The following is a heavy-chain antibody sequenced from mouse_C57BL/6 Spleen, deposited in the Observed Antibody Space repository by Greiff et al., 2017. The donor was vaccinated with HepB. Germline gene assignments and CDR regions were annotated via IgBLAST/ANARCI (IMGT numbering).Heavy chain of an antibody. V-gene: IGHV1-19*01. J-gene: IGHJ4*01. D-gene: IGHD2-4*01. CDR2: INPYNGGT. Sequence: EVQLQQSGPVLVKPGASVKMSCKASGYTFTDYYMNWVKQSHGKSLEWIGVINPYNGGTSYNQKFKGKATLTVDKSSSTAYMELNSLTSEDSAVYYCARSDDYDVYAMDYWGQGTSVTVSS. CDR1: GYTFTDYY. CDR3: ARSDDYDVYAMDY.